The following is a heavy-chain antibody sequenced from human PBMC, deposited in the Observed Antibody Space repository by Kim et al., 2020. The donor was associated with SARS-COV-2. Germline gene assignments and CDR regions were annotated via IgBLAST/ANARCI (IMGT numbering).Heavy chain of an antibody. J-gene: IGHJ6*03. CDR3: ARHQRSSCGWYVAFYDYYMEL. CDR1: GGSLSSSSYY. D-gene: IGHD6-19*01. V-gene: IGHV4-39*01. CDR2: AYYIGNT. Sequence: SETLSLTCTVSGGSLSSSSYYWGWLRQPPGKGLEWFGTAYYIGNTYYNPSLKSRVTISVDTSKNQFSLKLGSVTAADTAVYYCARHQRSSCGWYVAFYDYYMELWGKGPTVTVSS.